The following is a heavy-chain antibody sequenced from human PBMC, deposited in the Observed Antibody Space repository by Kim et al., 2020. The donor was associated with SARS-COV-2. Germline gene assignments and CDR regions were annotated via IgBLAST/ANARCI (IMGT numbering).Heavy chain of an antibody. J-gene: IGHJ4*02. Sequence: SPAFQGQVTISADKSISTAYLQWSSLKASDTAMYYCARVYDSSGYYHIDYWGQGTLVTVSS. D-gene: IGHD3-22*01. V-gene: IGHV5-51*01. CDR3: ARVYDSSGYYHIDY.